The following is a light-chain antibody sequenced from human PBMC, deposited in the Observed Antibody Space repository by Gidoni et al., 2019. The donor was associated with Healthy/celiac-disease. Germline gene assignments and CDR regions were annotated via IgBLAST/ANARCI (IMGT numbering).Light chain of an antibody. V-gene: IGKV1-17*01. CDR2: DAS. CDR3: LQQNSYPRT. Sequence: DVQMTHSPSSLSASVGDRVTITCRTSQGMRNDLGWYQQKPGKAPKRLIYDASSLQSGVPSRFSGSGSGTEFTIKISSRQPEDCATYYCLQQNSYPRTFGGGTKVEIK. CDR1: QGMRND. J-gene: IGKJ4*01.